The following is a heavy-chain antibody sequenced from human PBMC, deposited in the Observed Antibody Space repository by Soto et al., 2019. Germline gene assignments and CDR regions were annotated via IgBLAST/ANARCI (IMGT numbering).Heavy chain of an antibody. CDR1: GYKPSTWHNFTSYW. CDR3: ARLQAAAGDNDLTFDY. V-gene: IGHV5-51*01. J-gene: IGHJ4*02. Sequence: LKISCKGSGYKPSTWHNFTSYWIAWVRQMPGEGLEWMGIIYPGDSDTRYSPSFQGQVTISADKSISTAYLQWSSLKASDTAMYYCARLQAAAGDNDLTFDYWGQGTLVTVSS. CDR2: IYPGDSDT. D-gene: IGHD6-13*01.